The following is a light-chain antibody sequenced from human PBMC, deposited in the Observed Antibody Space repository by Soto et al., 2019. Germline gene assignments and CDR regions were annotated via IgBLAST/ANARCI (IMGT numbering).Light chain of an antibody. CDR1: SSNIGNNY. V-gene: IGLV1-51*01. CDR3: GTWDSSLSAYA. J-gene: IGLJ1*01. Sequence: QSVLTQPPSVSAAPGQTVTISCSGSSSNIGNNYVSWYQQFPGTAPKLLLYDNNERPSGIPDRFSGSKSGTSATLGITGLQTGDEADYYCGTWDSSLSAYAFGTGTKVTVL. CDR2: DNN.